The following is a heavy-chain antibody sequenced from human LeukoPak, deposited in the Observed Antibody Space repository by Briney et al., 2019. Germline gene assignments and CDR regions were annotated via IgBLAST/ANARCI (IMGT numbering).Heavy chain of an antibody. CDR1: GFTFSSYS. J-gene: IGHJ4*02. V-gene: IGHV3-21*01. CDR2: ISGSSSYI. D-gene: IGHD6-13*01. Sequence: GGSLRLSCAASGFTFSSYSMNWVRQAPGKGLEWLSSISGSSSYIYYADSVKGRFTISRDNSKNTLYLQMNSLRAEDTAVYYCARVGSSFDFDYWGQGTLVTVSS. CDR3: ARVGSSFDFDY.